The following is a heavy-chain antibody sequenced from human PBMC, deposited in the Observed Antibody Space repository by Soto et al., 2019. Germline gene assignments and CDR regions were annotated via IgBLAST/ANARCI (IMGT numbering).Heavy chain of an antibody. CDR3: ARVGITIFGVVILNPPEYGMDA. D-gene: IGHD3-3*01. CDR2: INPSGGST. CDR1: SYTFTSSY. V-gene: IGHV1-46*01. Sequence: ASVKVSCKASSYTFTSSYIHWVRQAPGQGLEWMGIINPSGGSTSYAQKFQGRVTMTRDTSTSTVYMELSSLRSEDTAVYYCARVGITIFGVVILNPPEYGMDAWGQGTTVTVS. J-gene: IGHJ6*02.